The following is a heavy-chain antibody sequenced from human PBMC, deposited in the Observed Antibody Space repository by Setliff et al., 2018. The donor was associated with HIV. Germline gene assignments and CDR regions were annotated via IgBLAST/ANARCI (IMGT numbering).Heavy chain of an antibody. J-gene: IGHJ4*02. CDR3: ASPASGGSSGQYYY. CDR1: GGPLSGYF. CDR2: ISFSGTT. D-gene: IGHD6-19*01. V-gene: IGHV4-34*01. Sequence: SETLSLTCAVYGGPLSGYFWGWIRQSTGKGLEWIGEISFSGTTNYNPSLKSLVTISIDTSKNQSSLKLSSVTAADTAVYYCASPASGGSSGQYYYWGQGTLVTVSS.